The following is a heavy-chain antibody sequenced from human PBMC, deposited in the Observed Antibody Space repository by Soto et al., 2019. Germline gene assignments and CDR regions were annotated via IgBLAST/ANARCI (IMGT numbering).Heavy chain of an antibody. CDR2: IDPSDSYT. Sequence: GESLKISCKGSGYTFSNYWISWVRQMPGKGLEWMGRIDPSDSYTNYSPSFQGHVTISADKSISTAYLQWSSLKASDTAMYYCAGARASSSGYLFDYWGQGTLVTVSS. CDR3: AGARASSSGYLFDY. CDR1: GYTFSNYW. J-gene: IGHJ4*02. D-gene: IGHD3-22*01. V-gene: IGHV5-10-1*01.